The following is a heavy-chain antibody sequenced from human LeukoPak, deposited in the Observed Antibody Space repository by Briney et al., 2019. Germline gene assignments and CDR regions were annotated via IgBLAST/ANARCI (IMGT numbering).Heavy chain of an antibody. CDR3: AKCSSSSWYAFDY. CDR2: ISGSGGST. Sequence: PGGSLRLSCAASGFTLSSYAMSWVRQAPGKGLEWVSAISGSGGSTYYADSVKGRFTISRDNSKNTLYLQMNSLRAEDTAVYYCAKCSSSSWYAFDYWGQGTLVTVSS. CDR1: GFTLSSYA. D-gene: IGHD6-13*01. V-gene: IGHV3-23*01. J-gene: IGHJ4*02.